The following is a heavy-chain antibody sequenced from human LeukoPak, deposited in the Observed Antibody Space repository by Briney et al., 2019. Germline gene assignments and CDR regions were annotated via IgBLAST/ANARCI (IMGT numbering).Heavy chain of an antibody. CDR1: GGSISSYY. CDR3: ARETDSSGYYGGYFQH. D-gene: IGHD3-22*01. Sequence: PSETLSLTCTVSGGSISSYYWSWIRQPAGKGLEWIGRIYTSGSTNYNPSLRSRVTMSVDSSKNQFSLKLSSVTAADTAVYYCARETDSSGYYGGYFQHWGQGTLVTVSS. CDR2: IYTSGST. V-gene: IGHV4-4*07. J-gene: IGHJ1*01.